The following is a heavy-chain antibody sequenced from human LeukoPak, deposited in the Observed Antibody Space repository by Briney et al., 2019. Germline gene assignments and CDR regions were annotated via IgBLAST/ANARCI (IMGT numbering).Heavy chain of an antibody. D-gene: IGHD3-3*01. CDR2: IIPIFGTA. J-gene: IGHJ6*03. V-gene: IGHV1-69*13. CDR3: AGPLNYDFWSAVKGGYYYYYMDV. Sequence: SVKVSCKASEYTFTGYYMHWVRQAPGQGLEWMGGIIPIFGTANYAQKFQGRVTITADESTSTAYMELSSLRSEDTAVYYCAGPLNYDFWSAVKGGYYYYYMDVWGKGTTATVSS. CDR1: EYTFTGYY.